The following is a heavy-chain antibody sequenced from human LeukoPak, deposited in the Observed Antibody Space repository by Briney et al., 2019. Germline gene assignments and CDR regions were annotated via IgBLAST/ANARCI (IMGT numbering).Heavy chain of an antibody. V-gene: IGHV3-15*01. CDR3: TTAVHSPVNDY. CDR2: IKSKTDGGTT. Sequence: GSLRLSCAASGFTFTSYGMSWVRQAPGKGLEWVGRIKSKTDGGTTDYAAPVKGRFTISRDDSKNTLYLQMNSLKTEDTAVYYCTTAVHSPVNDYWGQGTLVTVSS. CDR1: GFTFTSYG. J-gene: IGHJ4*02. D-gene: IGHD1-26*01.